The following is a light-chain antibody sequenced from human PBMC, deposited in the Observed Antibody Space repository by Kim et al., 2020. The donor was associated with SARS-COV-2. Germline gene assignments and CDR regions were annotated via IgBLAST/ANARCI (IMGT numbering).Light chain of an antibody. CDR1: QSISSR. CDR3: QLYKRYPWT. V-gene: IGKV1-5*01. J-gene: IGKJ1*01. Sequence: GARVTITRRASQSISSRFVWYQLNPGRAPKLVIYDASSLQRGVPSTFSVSGSGTEFTLTISSLQPDYFATYYCQLYKRYPWTFGQGTKVDIK. CDR2: DAS.